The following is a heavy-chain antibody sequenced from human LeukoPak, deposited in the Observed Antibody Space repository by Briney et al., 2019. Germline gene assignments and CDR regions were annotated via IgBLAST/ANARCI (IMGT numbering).Heavy chain of an antibody. CDR1: GGSFSGYY. V-gene: IGHV4-34*01. D-gene: IGHD4-17*01. Sequence: PSETLSLTCAVYGGSFSGYYWNWIRQPPGKGLGWIGEINQSGSTNYNPSLKSRVTISVDTSKNHFSLKLNSVTAADTAVYYCAKARHYGDYVSSFDYWGQGTLLTVSS. CDR3: AKARHYGDYVSSFDY. J-gene: IGHJ4*02. CDR2: INQSGST.